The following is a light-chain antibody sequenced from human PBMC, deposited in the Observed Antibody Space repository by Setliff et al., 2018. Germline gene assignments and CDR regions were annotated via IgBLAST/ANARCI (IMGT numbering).Light chain of an antibody. Sequence: QSALIQPPSVSGSPGQSVTISCTGTSAVGSYDYVSWYQQHPGTVPKPMIYNVNTQPSGVPDRFSGSKSGNTASLTISGLQPEDETDYYCWSYAGDYTWVFGGGTKVTVL. V-gene: IGLV2-11*01. J-gene: IGLJ3*02. CDR1: SAVGSYDY. CDR2: NVN. CDR3: WSYAGDYTWV.